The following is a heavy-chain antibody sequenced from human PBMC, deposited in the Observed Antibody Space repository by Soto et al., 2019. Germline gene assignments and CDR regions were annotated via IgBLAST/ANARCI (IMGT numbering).Heavy chain of an antibody. V-gene: IGHV5-10-1*01. CDR2: IDPSDSQT. Sequence: PGESLKISCKGSGYGFAGYWITWVRQKPGKGLEWMGRIDPSDSQTYYSPSFRGHVTISVTKSITTVFLQWSSLRASDTAVYYCARQIYDSDTGPNFQYYFDSWGQGTPVTVSS. CDR3: ARQIYDSDTGPNFQYYFDS. CDR1: GYGFAGYW. J-gene: IGHJ4*02. D-gene: IGHD3-22*01.